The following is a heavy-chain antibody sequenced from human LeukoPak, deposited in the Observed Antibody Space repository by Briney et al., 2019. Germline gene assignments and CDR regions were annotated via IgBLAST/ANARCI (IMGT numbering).Heavy chain of an antibody. CDR3: ARGLPGYSSGWYFPENYGMDV. CDR1: GYTFTSYY. CDR2: INPSGGST. Sequence: GASVKVSCKASGYTFTSYYMHWVRQAPGQGLEWMGIINPSGGSTSYAQKFQGRVTMTRDTSTSTVYMELSSLRPEDTAVYYCARGLPGYSSGWYFPENYGMDVWGQGTTVTVSS. V-gene: IGHV1-46*01. J-gene: IGHJ6*02. D-gene: IGHD6-19*01.